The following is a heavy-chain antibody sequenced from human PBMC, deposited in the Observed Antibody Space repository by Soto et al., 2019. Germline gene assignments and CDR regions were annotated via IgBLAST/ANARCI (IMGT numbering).Heavy chain of an antibody. CDR1: GLSLSTSGEA. J-gene: IGHJ5*02. CDR3: ANFLSTSPAGWIDP. V-gene: IGHV2-5*02. Sequence: QITLKESGPTLVKPTQTLTLTCTFSGLSLSTSGEAVGWIRQPPGKALEWLALIYWDDDKRYNPTLKTRLTNTKDPDKNQVVLTLTSIDPVDTATYFCANFLSTSPAGWIDPCGQGILVTVSS. D-gene: IGHD4-17*01. CDR2: IYWDDDK.